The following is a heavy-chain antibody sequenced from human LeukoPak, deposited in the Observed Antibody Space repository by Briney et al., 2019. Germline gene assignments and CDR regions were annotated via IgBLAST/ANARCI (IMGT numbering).Heavy chain of an antibody. CDR1: GYTFTSYG. J-gene: IGHJ4*02. CDR3: AIRYGSGTAFDY. V-gene: IGHV1-18*04. Sequence: ASVKVSCKASGYTFTSYGISWVRQAPGQGLEXMGWISAYNGNTNYAQKLQGRVTMTTDTSTSTAYMELRSLRSDDTAVYYCAIRYGSGTAFDYWGQGTLVTVSS. CDR2: ISAYNGNT. D-gene: IGHD3-10*01.